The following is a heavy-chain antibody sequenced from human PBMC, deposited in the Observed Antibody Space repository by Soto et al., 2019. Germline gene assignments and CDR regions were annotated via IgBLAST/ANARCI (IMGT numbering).Heavy chain of an antibody. D-gene: IGHD6-19*01. CDR3: AKDLYNSGWYNYFDP. CDR2: ISYDGSQE. J-gene: IGHJ5*02. V-gene: IGHV3-30*18. Sequence: QVQLVESGGGVVQPGRSLILSCAASGFSLSNCGMHWVRQAPGKGLEWVAMISYDGSQEHFIDSVKGRFTISRDNSKNTLYLQTNSLRPEDTAVYYCAKDLYNSGWYNYFDPWGQGTLVTVSS. CDR1: GFSLSNCG.